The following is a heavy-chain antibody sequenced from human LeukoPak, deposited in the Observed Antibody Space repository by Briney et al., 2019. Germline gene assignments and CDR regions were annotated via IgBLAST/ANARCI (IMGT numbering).Heavy chain of an antibody. CDR1: GDSVSNNNAA. J-gene: IGHJ4*02. CDR2: TYYRSKWYS. Sequence: SQTLSLTCDISGDSVSNNNAAWNWIRQSPSRGLEWLGRTYYRSKWYSDYVVSVKSRITINADPSKNQFSLQLNSVTPEDTAVYSRGNHYGSGNYYKGRAFDYWGQGTLVTVSS. D-gene: IGHD3-10*01. CDR3: GNHYGSGNYYKGRAFDY. V-gene: IGHV6-1*01.